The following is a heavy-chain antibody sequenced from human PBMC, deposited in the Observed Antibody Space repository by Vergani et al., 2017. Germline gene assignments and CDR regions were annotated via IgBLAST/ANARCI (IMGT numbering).Heavy chain of an antibody. CDR1: GGTFSSYA. D-gene: IGHD6-19*01. CDR2: IIPIFGIT. CDR3: ARGGVYGSGWYLFDY. V-gene: IGHV1-69*14. J-gene: IGHJ4*02. Sequence: QVDLLQSGAEVKKPGSSVKVSCKASGGTFSSYAFSWVRQAPGHGLEWMGGIIPIFGITNYAQKFQGRVTITALKSTSTVYMELTSLRADDTAVYYCARGGVYGSGWYLFDYWGQGTLVTVSP.